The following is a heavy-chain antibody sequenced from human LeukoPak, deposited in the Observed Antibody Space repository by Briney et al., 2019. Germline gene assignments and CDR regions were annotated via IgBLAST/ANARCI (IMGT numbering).Heavy chain of an antibody. CDR1: GGTFSSYA. CDR2: IIPIFGTA. J-gene: IGHJ4*02. Sequence: ASVKVSCKASGGTFSSYAISWVRQAPGQGLEWMGGIIPIFGTANYAQKFQGRVTITADESTSTAYMELSGLRSEDTAVYYCAGLLDYGDLFDYWGQGTLVTVSS. D-gene: IGHD4-17*01. V-gene: IGHV1-69*13. CDR3: AGLLDYGDLFDY.